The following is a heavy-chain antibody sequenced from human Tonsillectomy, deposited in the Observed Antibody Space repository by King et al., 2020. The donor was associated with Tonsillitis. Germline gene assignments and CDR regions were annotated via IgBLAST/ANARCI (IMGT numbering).Heavy chain of an antibody. Sequence: QLQESGPGLVKPSETLSLTCTVSGGSISSSSYYWGWIRQPPGKGLEWIGSIYYSGSTYYNPSLKSRVTISVDTSKNQFSLKLSSVTAADTAVYYCARVSRLEMATIKRLTVSYYFDYWGQGTLVTVSS. CDR3: ARVSRLEMATIKRLTVSYYFDY. V-gene: IGHV4-39*07. D-gene: IGHD5-24*01. J-gene: IGHJ4*02. CDR1: GGSISSSSYY. CDR2: IYYSGST.